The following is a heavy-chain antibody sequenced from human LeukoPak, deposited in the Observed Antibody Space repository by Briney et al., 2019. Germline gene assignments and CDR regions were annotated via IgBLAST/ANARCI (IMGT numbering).Heavy chain of an antibody. Sequence: SETLSLTCTVSGFSISSGFYWGWIRQPPGKRLECIGTIHGGGSTNYNPSLKSRVTISVDTSKNQFSLNLSSVTVADTAIYYCARVYIYGRSYFEYWGQGTLVTVSS. CDR2: IHGGGST. CDR1: GFSISSGFY. D-gene: IGHD4-17*01. CDR3: ARVYIYGRSYFEY. V-gene: IGHV4-38-2*02. J-gene: IGHJ4*02.